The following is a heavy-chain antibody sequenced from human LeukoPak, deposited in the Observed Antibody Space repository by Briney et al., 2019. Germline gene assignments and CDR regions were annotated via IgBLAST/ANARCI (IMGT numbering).Heavy chain of an antibody. CDR3: ARVWVDYYDSSGPDY. J-gene: IGHJ4*02. Sequence: ASVKVSCKASGYTFTSYGISWVRQAPGRGLEWMGWISAYNGNTNYAQKLQGRVTMTTDTSTSTAYMELRSLRSDDTAVYYCARVWVDYYDSSGPDYWGQGTLVTVSS. V-gene: IGHV1-18*01. D-gene: IGHD3-22*01. CDR1: GYTFTSYG. CDR2: ISAYNGNT.